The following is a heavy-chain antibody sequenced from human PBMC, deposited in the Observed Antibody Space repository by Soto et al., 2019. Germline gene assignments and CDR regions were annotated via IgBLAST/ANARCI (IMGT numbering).Heavy chain of an antibody. CDR1: GGSFIGYY. J-gene: IGHJ4*02. Sequence: QVQLQQWGAGLLKPSETLSLTCAVYGGSFIGYYCSWIRQPPGKGLEWIGEINHSGSTNYNTSLDSRVTVPVDTSRIHISLKMISVTAADTTVYYCAIVRPSAATTVVDYWGQRSLVTVSS. CDR3: AIVRPSAATTVVDY. CDR2: INHSGST. V-gene: IGHV4-34*01. D-gene: IGHD1-26*01.